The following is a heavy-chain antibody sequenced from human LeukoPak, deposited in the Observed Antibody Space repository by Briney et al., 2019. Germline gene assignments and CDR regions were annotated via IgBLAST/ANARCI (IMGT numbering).Heavy chain of an antibody. Sequence: ASVKVSCKASGYNFTTYYMHWVRQAPGQGLEWMGIINPSGGSTTYAQKFQGRVTMTRDTSTSTVYMELSSLRSEDTAVYYCARDIVVSADPTGTTVQMDEGDYWGQGTLVTVSS. V-gene: IGHV1-46*01. J-gene: IGHJ4*02. D-gene: IGHD1-1*01. CDR1: GYNFTTYY. CDR3: ARDIVVSADPTGTTVQMDEGDY. CDR2: INPSGGST.